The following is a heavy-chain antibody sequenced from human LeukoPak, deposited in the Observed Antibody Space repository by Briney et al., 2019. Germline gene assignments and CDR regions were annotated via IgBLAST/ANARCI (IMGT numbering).Heavy chain of an antibody. J-gene: IGHJ4*02. CDR2: IYYSGST. D-gene: IGHD5-12*01. CDR3: ARRPSGYSGYDPHFFDY. Sequence: PSQTLSLTCAVSGGSISSGGYSWSWIRQPPGKGLEWIGYIYYSGSTYYNPSLRSRVTISVDTSKNQFSLKLSSVTAADTAVYYCARRPSGYSGYDPHFFDYWGQGTLVTVSS. CDR1: GGSISSGGYS. V-gene: IGHV4-30-2*03.